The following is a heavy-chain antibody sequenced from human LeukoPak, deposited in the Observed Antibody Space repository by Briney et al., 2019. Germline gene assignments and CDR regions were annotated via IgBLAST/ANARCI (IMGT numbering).Heavy chain of an antibody. D-gene: IGHD2-21*01. V-gene: IGHV4-59*01. J-gene: IGHJ3*02. Sequence: SETLSLTCTVSGGSIISYYWSWIRQPPGKGLEWIGYIYYSGSTNYNPSLKSRVTISVDTSKNQFSLKLSSVTAADTAVYYCATGAIVVVSGAFDIWGQGTMVTVSS. CDR1: GGSIISYY. CDR2: IYYSGST. CDR3: ATGAIVVVSGAFDI.